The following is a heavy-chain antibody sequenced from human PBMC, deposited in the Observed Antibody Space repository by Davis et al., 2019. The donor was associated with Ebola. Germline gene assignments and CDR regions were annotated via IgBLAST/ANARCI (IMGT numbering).Heavy chain of an antibody. CDR1: GGSISSYY. CDR3: AKGPFVAFD. V-gene: IGHV4-59*12. J-gene: IGHJ4*02. Sequence: MPSETLSLTCTVSGGSISSYYWSWIRQPPGKGLEWIGYIYYSGSTNYNPSLKSRVTISVDTSKNQFSLKLSSVTAADPAMYYCAKGPFVAFDWGQGTLVTVSS. CDR2: IYYSGST. D-gene: IGHD3-3*01.